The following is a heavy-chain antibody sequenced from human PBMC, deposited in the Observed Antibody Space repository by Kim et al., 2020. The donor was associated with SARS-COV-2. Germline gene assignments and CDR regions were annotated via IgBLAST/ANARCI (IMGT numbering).Heavy chain of an antibody. D-gene: IGHD3-22*01. CDR1: GLNFGDYA. CDR3: TSGPYYYDSAAYYLDY. CDR2: IRSKRYGETT. J-gene: IGHJ4*02. Sequence: GGSLRLSCTTSGLNFGDYAMSWFRQAPGKGLEWVAFIRSKRYGETTEYAASVKGRFTISRDDSRRIAYLQMNGLKTEDTAVYYCTSGPYYYDSAAYYLDYWGQGTLVNVSS. V-gene: IGHV3-49*03.